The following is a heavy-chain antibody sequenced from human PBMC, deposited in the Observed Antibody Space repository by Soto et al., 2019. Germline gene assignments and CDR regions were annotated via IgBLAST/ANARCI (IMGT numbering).Heavy chain of an antibody. V-gene: IGHV1-69*13. J-gene: IGHJ4*02. CDR2: ILPVSAPP. CDR1: GGTLNNYA. Sequence: SVKVSCKASGGTLNNYAINWVRQAPGQGLEWMGGILPVSAPPDYAQKFQGRVSITADHSTSTVYMELSRLKSDDTAVYFCATDSNYDVSNSFWGQGTLVTVSS. D-gene: IGHD3-3*01. CDR3: ATDSNYDVSNSF.